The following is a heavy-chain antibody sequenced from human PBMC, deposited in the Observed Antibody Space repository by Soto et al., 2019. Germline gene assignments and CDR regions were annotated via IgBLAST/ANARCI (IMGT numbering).Heavy chain of an antibody. V-gene: IGHV3-48*02. CDR1: GFTFSSYS. Sequence: PGGSLRLSCAASGFTFSSYSMNWVRQAPGKGLEWVSYISSSSSTIYYADSVKGRFTISRDNAKNPLYLQMNSLRDEDTAVYYCARDQVATVTTMDYYYYGMDVWGQGTTVTASS. J-gene: IGHJ6*02. CDR2: ISSSSSTI. D-gene: IGHD4-17*01. CDR3: ARDQVATVTTMDYYYYGMDV.